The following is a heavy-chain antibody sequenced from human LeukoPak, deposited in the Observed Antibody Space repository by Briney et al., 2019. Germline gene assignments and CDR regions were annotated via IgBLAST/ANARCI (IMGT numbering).Heavy chain of an antibody. J-gene: IGHJ5*01. CDR3: VIQYYDILTGPNWFDS. Sequence: GASLKISWTASGYSFTNYWIGWVRQLPGKGLEWMGINYPGHYDTRYNPSFQGQVHLHADKANIPAYLQWSDLKASDTAMYYFVIQYYDILTGPNWFDSWRQGTLVSV. V-gene: IGHV5-51*01. D-gene: IGHD3-9*01. CDR1: GYSFTNYW. CDR2: NYPGHYDT.